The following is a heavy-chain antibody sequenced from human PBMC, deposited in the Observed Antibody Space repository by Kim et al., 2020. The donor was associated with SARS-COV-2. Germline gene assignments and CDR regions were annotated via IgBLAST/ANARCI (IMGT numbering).Heavy chain of an antibody. CDR2: ISYDGSNK. CDR3: AKDGAQLFDY. CDR1: GFTFSSYG. D-gene: IGHD6-13*01. Sequence: GGSLRLSCAASGFTFSSYGMHWVRQAPGKGLEWVAVISYDGSNKYYADSVKGRFTISRDNSKNTLYLQMNSLRAEDTAVYYCAKDGAQLFDYWGQGTLVTVSS. J-gene: IGHJ4*02. V-gene: IGHV3-30*18.